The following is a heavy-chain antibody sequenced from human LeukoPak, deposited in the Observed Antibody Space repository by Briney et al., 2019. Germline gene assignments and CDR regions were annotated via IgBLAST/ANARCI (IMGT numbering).Heavy chain of an antibody. Sequence: GESLKISCKGSGYSFTNYWIAWVRQMPGKGLEWMGIIYIGDSETKYSPSFQGQVTISADKSISTAYLQWSSLKASDTAMYYCARARRYSSSWYSPWGQGTLVTVSS. J-gene: IGHJ5*02. CDR1: GYSFTNYW. D-gene: IGHD6-13*01. CDR3: ARARRYSSSWYSP. CDR2: IYIGDSET. V-gene: IGHV5-51*01.